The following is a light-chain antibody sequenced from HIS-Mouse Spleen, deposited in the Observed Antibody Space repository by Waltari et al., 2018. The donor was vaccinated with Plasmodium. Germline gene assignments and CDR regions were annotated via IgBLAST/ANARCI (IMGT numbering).Light chain of an antibody. V-gene: IGKV4-1*01. CDR1: QSVLYSSNNKNY. J-gene: IGKJ4*01. Sequence: LMTKPPDSLVVPLAEGATTTCRSAQSVLYSSNNKNYLAWYQQKPGQPPKLLIYWASTRESGVPDRFSGSGSGTDFTLTISSLQAEDVAVYYCQQYYSTPLTFGGGTKVEIK. CDR2: WAS. CDR3: QQYYSTPLT.